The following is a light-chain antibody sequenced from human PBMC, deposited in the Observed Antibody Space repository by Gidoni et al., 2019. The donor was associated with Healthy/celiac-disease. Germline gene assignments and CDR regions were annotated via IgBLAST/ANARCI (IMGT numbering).Light chain of an antibody. V-gene: IGKV3-15*01. CDR1: QIVSSN. CDR3: QQYNNWPSLT. J-gene: IGKJ4*01. Sequence: EIVMTQSPATLSLSPGESATLSVRAIQIVSSNLAWCQQKPGQAPRLLIYGASTRATGIPARFSGSGSGTEFTLTISSLQSEDFAVYYCQQYNNWPSLTFGGGTKVEIK. CDR2: GAS.